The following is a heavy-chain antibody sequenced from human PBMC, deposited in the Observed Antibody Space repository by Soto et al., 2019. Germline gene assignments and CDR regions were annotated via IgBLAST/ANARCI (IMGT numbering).Heavy chain of an antibody. CDR3: ATEVQVLTPAFVY. CDR2: ISPMFGAA. D-gene: IGHD1-1*01. Sequence: QVQLVQSGAAMKKPGSSVKVSCQSSGGTFNTYAMNWVRQAPGQGPEWMGDISPMFGAANYAPKFQGRDTISADEATGTSYVQLSSLTSEDTALYFCATEVQVLTPAFVYWGQGTLVTVSS. CDR1: GGTFNTYA. J-gene: IGHJ4*02. V-gene: IGHV1-69*19.